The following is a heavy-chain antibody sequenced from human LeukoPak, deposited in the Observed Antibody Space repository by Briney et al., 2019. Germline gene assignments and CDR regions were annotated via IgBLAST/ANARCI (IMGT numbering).Heavy chain of an antibody. D-gene: IGHD3-9*01. CDR1: GFTFSRHY. CDR2: VNGVGTDK. J-gene: IGHJ4*02. CDR3: ARRYAADY. V-gene: IGHV3-74*01. Sequence: GGSLRLSCAASGFTFSRHYMHWVRQAPGKGLVWVSRVNGVGTDKIYADSVKGRFTISRDNSKNTLYLQMNSLRAEDTAVYYCARRYAADYWGQGTLVTVSS.